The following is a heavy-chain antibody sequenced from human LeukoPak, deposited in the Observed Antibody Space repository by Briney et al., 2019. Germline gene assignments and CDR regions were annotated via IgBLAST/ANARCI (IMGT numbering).Heavy chain of an antibody. D-gene: IGHD2-15*01. CDR3: ARDLTQFYYYYMDV. J-gene: IGHJ6*03. V-gene: IGHV1-46*01. Sequence: FQGRVTMTRDTSTSTVYMELSSLRSEDTAVYYCARDLTQFYYYYMDVWGKGTTVTVSS.